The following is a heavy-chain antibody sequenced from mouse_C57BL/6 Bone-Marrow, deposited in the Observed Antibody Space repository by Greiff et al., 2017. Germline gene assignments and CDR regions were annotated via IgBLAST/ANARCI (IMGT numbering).Heavy chain of an antibody. V-gene: IGHV1-15*01. CDR3: TRLDYDGDYYAMDY. CDR2: IDPETGGT. J-gene: IGHJ4*01. D-gene: IGHD2-4*01. CDR1: GYTFTDYE. Sequence: ESGAELVRPGASVTLSCKASGYTFTDYEMHWVKQTPVHGLEWIGAIDPETGGTAYNQKFKGKAILTADKSSSTAYMELRSLTSEDSAVYYCTRLDYDGDYYAMDYWGQGTSVTVSS.